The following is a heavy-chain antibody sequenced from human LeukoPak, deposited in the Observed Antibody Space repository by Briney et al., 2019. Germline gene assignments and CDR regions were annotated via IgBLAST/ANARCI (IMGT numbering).Heavy chain of an antibody. V-gene: IGHV1-46*01. Sequence: ASVKVSCKASGYTFTSYHIHWVRQAPGQGLEWVGVITPSGDYTSCAQRFQGRVTMTRDTSTSTVYMELSSLTSQDTAVYYCARARRDAYNPFAYWGQGTLVTVSS. CDR2: ITPSGDYT. J-gene: IGHJ4*02. CDR1: GYTFTSYH. D-gene: IGHD5-24*01. CDR3: ARARRDAYNPFAY.